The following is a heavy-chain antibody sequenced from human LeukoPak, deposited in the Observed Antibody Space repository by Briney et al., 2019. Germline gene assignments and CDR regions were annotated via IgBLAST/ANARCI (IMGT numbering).Heavy chain of an antibody. V-gene: IGHV3-48*01. J-gene: IGHJ4*02. D-gene: IGHD3/OR15-3a*01. CDR3: ARCKSTVGTGYYVFDY. CDR2: ISSSSSTI. CDR1: GFTFSSYS. Sequence: GESLRLSCAASGFTFSSYSMNWVRQAPGKGLEWVSYISSSSSTIYYADSVKGRFTISRDNAKNSLYLQMNSLRAEDTAVYYCARCKSTVGTGYYVFDYWGQGTLVTVSS.